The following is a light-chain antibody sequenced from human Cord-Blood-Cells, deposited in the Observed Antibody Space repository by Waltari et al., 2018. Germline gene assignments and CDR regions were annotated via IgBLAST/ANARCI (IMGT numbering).Light chain of an antibody. CDR2: DVS. CDR3: SSYTSSSTLV. V-gene: IGLV2-14*01. J-gene: IGLJ2*01. Sequence: QSALTQPASVSGSPGPSITISCTGTSSDVGGYKYVSWYQQHPGKAPKLMIYDVSNRPSGVSNRFSCSKSGNTASLTISGLQAEDEADYYCSSYTSSSTLVFGGGTKLTVL. CDR1: SSDVGGYKY.